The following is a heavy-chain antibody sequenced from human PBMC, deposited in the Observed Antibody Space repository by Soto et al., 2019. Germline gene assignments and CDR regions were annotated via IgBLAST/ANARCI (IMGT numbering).Heavy chain of an antibody. Sequence: PSETLSLTCAVYGGSFSGYYWSWIRQPPGKGLEWIGEINHSGSTNYNPSLKSRFTISVDTSKNQFSLKLSSVTAADTAVYYCARGRDYYDSSGYNRGAFDIWGQGTMVTVSS. D-gene: IGHD3-22*01. J-gene: IGHJ3*02. CDR1: GGSFSGYY. CDR3: ARGRDYYDSSGYNRGAFDI. CDR2: INHSGST. V-gene: IGHV4-34*01.